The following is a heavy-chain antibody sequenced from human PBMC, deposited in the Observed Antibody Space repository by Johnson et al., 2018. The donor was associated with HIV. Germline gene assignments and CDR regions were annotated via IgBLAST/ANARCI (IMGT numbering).Heavy chain of an antibody. D-gene: IGHD3-16*01. J-gene: IGHJ3*02. V-gene: IGHV3-74*03. CDR2: INSDGSST. Sequence: VQLVESGGVLVQSGGSLRLSCAASGFTFRTYWMHWVRQAPGKGLVWVSRINSDGSSTTYADSVKGRFTISRDNAKNTLYLQVKSLRAEDTAVYYCARGGGRSYEAFDIWGQGTMVTVSS. CDR3: ARGGGRSYEAFDI. CDR1: GFTFRTYW.